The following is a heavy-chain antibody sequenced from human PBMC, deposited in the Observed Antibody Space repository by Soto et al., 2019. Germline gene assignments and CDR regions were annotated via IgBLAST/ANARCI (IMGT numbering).Heavy chain of an antibody. CDR3: ASGLPHDFWSVQYYYSFLAV. D-gene: IGHD3-3*01. CDR1: GYTFTIYN. V-gene: IGHV1-8*02. J-gene: IGHJ6*03. Sequence: ASVKVSCTASGYTFTIYNTNWIRKATAQGLEWMGWMNPNSGNTSYSQNFQERVTMTTNTSISTAYMELSSLRSEDTAVYYCASGLPHDFWSVQYYYSFLAVLVKGTTVTV. CDR2: MNPNSGNT.